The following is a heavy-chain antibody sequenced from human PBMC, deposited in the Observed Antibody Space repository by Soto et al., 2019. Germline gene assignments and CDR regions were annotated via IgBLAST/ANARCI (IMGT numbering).Heavy chain of an antibody. D-gene: IGHD3-22*01. CDR2: MNPNSGNT. J-gene: IGHJ4*02. V-gene: IGHV1-8*01. CDR1: GYTFTSYD. CDR3: ASIDSSGYYFIDY. Sequence: SSVKVSCKASGYTFTSYDINWVRQATGQGLEWMGWMNPNSGNTGYAQKFQGRVTMTRNTSISTAYMELSSLRSEDTAVYYCASIDSSGYYFIDYWGQGTLFTVSS.